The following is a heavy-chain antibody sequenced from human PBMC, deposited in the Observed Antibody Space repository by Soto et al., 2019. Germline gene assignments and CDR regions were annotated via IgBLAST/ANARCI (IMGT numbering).Heavy chain of an antibody. CDR2: INWNSDYI. J-gene: IGHJ3*01. CDR3: AKEYYAASGGGGGLHALDL. Sequence: VQLVESGGGSVPPGRSLRLSCAASGFTFDDYAMHWVRQVPGKGLEWVARINWNSDYIAYADSVKGRFTVSRDNAKTSLFLQMDSLRADDTAFYYCAKEYYAASGGGGGLHALDLWGQGTVVTVSS. D-gene: IGHD2-15*01. V-gene: IGHV3-9*01. CDR1: GFTFDDYA.